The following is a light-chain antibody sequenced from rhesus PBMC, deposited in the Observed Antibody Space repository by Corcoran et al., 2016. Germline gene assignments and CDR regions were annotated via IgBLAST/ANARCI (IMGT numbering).Light chain of an antibody. CDR3: QQYNNSPPT. J-gene: IGKJ1*01. CDR1: QGINNY. Sequence: DIQMTQSPSSLSASVGDRVTITCRASQGINNYLSWYQQQPGKAPKPLIYYVYSLETGVPSRLSGSRSGTDYTLTSSSLQHEDSATEYCQQYNNSPPTFGQGTKVEIK. V-gene: IGKV1-66*01. CDR2: YVY.